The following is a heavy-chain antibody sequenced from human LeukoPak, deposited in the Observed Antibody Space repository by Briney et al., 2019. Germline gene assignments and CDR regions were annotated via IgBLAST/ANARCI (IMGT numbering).Heavy chain of an antibody. CDR2: IYYSGST. CDR3: ARSSRYFDWLLGGNWFDP. Sequence: KTSETLSLTCAVYGGSFSSYHWSWIRQPPGKGLEWIGYIYYSGSTNYNPSLKSRVTISVDTSKNQFSLKLSSVTAADTAVYYCARSSRYFDWLLGGNWFDPWGQGTLVTVSS. D-gene: IGHD3-9*01. V-gene: IGHV4-59*01. J-gene: IGHJ5*02. CDR1: GGSFSSYH.